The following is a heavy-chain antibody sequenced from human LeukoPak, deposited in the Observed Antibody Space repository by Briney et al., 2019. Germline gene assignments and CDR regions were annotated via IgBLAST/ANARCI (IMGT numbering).Heavy chain of an antibody. D-gene: IGHD3-9*01. Sequence: GGSLRLSCAASGFTFSSYWMSWVRQAPGKGLEWVANIKQDGSEKYYVDSVKGRFTISRDNAKNSLYLQMNSLRAEDTAVYYCARDSYYDILTGYYNYWGQGTLVTVS. CDR2: IKQDGSEK. J-gene: IGHJ4*02. CDR1: GFTFSSYW. V-gene: IGHV3-7*01. CDR3: ARDSYYDILTGYYNY.